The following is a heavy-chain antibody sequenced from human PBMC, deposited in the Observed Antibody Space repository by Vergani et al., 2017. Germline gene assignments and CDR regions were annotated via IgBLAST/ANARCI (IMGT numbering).Heavy chain of an antibody. V-gene: IGHV3-48*03. CDR3: ARESVYYYGSGSSRLFDY. CDR2: ISSSGSTI. CDR1: GFTFSSYE. Sequence: EVQLVESGGGLVQPGGSLRLSCAASGFTFSSYEMNWVRQALGKGLEWVSYISSSGSTIYYADSVKGRFTISRDNAKNSLYLQMNSLRAEDTAVYYCARESVYYYGSGSSRLFDYWGQGTLVTVSS. D-gene: IGHD3-10*01. J-gene: IGHJ4*02.